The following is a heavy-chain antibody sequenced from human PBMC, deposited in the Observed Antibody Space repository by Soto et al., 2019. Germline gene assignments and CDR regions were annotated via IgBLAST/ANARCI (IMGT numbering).Heavy chain of an antibody. D-gene: IGHD1-1*01. CDR1: GGSISSYY. J-gene: IGHJ3*02. CDR2: IYYSGST. CDR3: AGAHGTTSEVPFDI. Sequence: SETLSLTCTVSGGSISSYYWSWVRQPPGKGLEWIGYIYYSGSTNYNPSLRSRVTISVDTSKNQFSLKLSSVTAAYTAAYSSAGAHGTTSEVPFDIWGQGTLVTVSS. V-gene: IGHV4-59*01.